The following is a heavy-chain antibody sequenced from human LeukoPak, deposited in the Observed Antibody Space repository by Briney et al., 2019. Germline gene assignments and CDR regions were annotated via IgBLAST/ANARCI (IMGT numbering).Heavy chain of an antibody. D-gene: IGHD2/OR15-2a*01. J-gene: IGHJ6*03. CDR1: GFSISNGYY. CDR2: IYHSGST. CDR3: ARDYRNIVTATRNYFYMDV. V-gene: IGHV4-38-2*02. Sequence: SETLSLTCSVSGFSISNGYYWGWIRQPPGKGLEWIGNIYHSGSTIYNPSLKSRVTISVDTSKNQFSLRLTSVTAADTAVYYCARDYRNIVTATRNYFYMDVWGKGTTVTVSS.